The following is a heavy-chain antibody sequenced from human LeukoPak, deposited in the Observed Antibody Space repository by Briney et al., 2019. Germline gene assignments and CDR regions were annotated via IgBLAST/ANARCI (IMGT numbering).Heavy chain of an antibody. J-gene: IGHJ6*03. CDR2: IYSGGST. Sequence: GGSLRLSCAASGFTVSSNYMSWVRQAPGKGLEWVSVIYSGGSTYYADSVKGRFTISRGNSKNTLYLQTNSLRAEDTAVYYCARGGIAARAIYYYYYMDVWGKGTTVTVSS. D-gene: IGHD6-6*01. CDR1: GFTVSSNY. CDR3: ARGGIAARAIYYYYYMDV. V-gene: IGHV3-53*01.